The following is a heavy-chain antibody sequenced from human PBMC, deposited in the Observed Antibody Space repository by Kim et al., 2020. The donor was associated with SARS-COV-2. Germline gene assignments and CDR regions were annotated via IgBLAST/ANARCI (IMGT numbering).Heavy chain of an antibody. D-gene: IGHD1-26*01. Sequence: LSLTCAASGFTFDDYGMSWVRQAPGKGLEWVSGINWNGGSTGYADSVKGRFTISRDNAKNSLYLQMNSLRAEDTALYHCARDSSGSYYVGGWFDPWGQGTLVTVSS. CDR1: GFTFDDYG. V-gene: IGHV3-20*01. CDR2: INWNGGST. J-gene: IGHJ5*02. CDR3: ARDSSGSYYVGGWFDP.